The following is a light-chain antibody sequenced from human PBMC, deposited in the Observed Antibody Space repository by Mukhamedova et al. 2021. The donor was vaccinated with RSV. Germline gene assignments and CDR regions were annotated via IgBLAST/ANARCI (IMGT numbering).Light chain of an antibody. V-gene: IGKV1-5*03. Sequence: WYQRRVHGKAPRLLIYKASRLDSGVPSRFSGSGSGREFTLTISSLQTDDFATYYCQQYNSYPITFGQGTRLDIK. CDR3: QQYNSYPIT. J-gene: IGKJ5*01. CDR2: KAS.